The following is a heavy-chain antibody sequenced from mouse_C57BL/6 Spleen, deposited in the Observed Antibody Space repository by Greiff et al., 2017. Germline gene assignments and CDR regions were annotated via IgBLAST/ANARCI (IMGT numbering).Heavy chain of an antibody. D-gene: IGHD4-1*01. J-gene: IGHJ2*01. CDR1: GFTFSDFY. CDR2: SRNKANDYTT. Sequence: EVKLVESGGGLVQSGRSLRLSCATSGFTFSDFYMEWVRQAPGKGLEWIAASRNKANDYTTDYSASVKGRFIVSRDTSQSILYLQMNALRAEDNAIYYCARDATGGGFFDYWGQGTTLTVSS. CDR3: ARDATGGGFFDY. V-gene: IGHV7-1*01.